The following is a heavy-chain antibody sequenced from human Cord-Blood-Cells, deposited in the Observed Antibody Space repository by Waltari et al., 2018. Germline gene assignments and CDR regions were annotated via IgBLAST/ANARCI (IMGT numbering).Heavy chain of an antibody. CDR3: ARRVVRGVIDY. CDR1: GGSFSGYY. V-gene: IGHV4-34*01. CDR2: INHSGST. Sequence: QVQLQQWGAGLLKPSETLSLTCAVYGGSFSGYYWSWIRQPPGKGLEWIGEINHSGSTNYNPSLKSRGPISGDTSKNQFSLRRSSVTAADTAVYYCARRVVRGVIDYWGQGTLVTVSS. J-gene: IGHJ4*02. D-gene: IGHD3-10*01.